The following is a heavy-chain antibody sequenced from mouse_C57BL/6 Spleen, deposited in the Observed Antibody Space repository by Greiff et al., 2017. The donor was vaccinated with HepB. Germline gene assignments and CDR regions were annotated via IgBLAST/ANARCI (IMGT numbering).Heavy chain of an antibody. D-gene: IGHD1-2*01. Sequence: EVQVVESGPGLVKPSQSLSLTCSVTGYSITSGYYWNWIRQFPGNKLEWMGYISYDGSNNYNPSLKNRISITRDTSKNQFFLKLNSVTTEDTATYYCARGRRGVDYWGQGTTLTVSS. CDR1: GYSITSGYY. V-gene: IGHV3-6*01. CDR2: ISYDGSN. J-gene: IGHJ2*01. CDR3: ARGRRGVDY.